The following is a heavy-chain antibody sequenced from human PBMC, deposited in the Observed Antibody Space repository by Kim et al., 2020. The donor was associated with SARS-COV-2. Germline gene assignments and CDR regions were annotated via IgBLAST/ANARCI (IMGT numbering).Heavy chain of an antibody. Sequence: GGSLRLSCAASGFTFSSYDMHWVRQATGKGLEWVSAIGTAGDTYYPGSVKGRFTISRENAKNSLYLQMNSLRAGDTAVYYCARGCSSTSCSSDPHFDYWGQGTLVTVSS. CDR3: ARGCSSTSCSSDPHFDY. CDR2: IGTAGDT. CDR1: GFTFSSYD. V-gene: IGHV3-13*01. D-gene: IGHD2-2*01. J-gene: IGHJ4*02.